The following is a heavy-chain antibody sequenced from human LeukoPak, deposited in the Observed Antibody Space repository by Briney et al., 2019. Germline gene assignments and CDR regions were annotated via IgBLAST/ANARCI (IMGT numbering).Heavy chain of an antibody. J-gene: IGHJ4*02. CDR2: MYFSGST. V-gene: IGHV4-61*02. CDR1: GGSISSGSHY. Sequence: SQTLSLTCTVSGGSISSGSHYWSWIRQPAGKGLEWIGRMYFSGSTNYNPSLKSRVTISVDTSKNQFSLKLSSVTAADTAVYYCARVSVADGYYFDYWGQGTLVTVSS. CDR3: ARVSVADGYYFDY. D-gene: IGHD6-19*01.